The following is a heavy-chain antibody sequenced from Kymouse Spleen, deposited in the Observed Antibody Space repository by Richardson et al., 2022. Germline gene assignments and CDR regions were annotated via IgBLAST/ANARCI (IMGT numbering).Heavy chain of an antibody. CDR2: ISWNSGSI. Sequence: EVQLVESGGGLVQPGRSLRLSCAASGFTFDDYAMHWVRQAPGKGLEWVSGISWNSGSIGYADSVKGRFTISRDNAKNSLYLQMNSLRAEDTALYYCAKASGRAAIPL*LLGPGNPGHRLL. CDR1: GFTFDDYA. D-gene: IGHD2-2*02. J-gene: IGHJ4*02. V-gene: IGHV3-9*01. CDR3: AKASGRAAIPL*L.